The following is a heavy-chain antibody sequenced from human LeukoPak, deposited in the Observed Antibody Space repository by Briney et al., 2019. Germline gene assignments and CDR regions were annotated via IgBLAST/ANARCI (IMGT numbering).Heavy chain of an antibody. Sequence: PWETLSLTCAVYGGSFSGYYWSWIRQPPGKGLEWSGKINHSGSTNYNPSLKSRVTISVDTSKNQFSLKLSSVTAADTAVYYCARLVPPIDTAMVKGVFDYWGQGTLVTVSS. J-gene: IGHJ4*02. V-gene: IGHV4-34*01. D-gene: IGHD5-18*01. CDR3: ARLVPPIDTAMVKGVFDY. CDR2: INHSGST. CDR1: GGSFSGYY.